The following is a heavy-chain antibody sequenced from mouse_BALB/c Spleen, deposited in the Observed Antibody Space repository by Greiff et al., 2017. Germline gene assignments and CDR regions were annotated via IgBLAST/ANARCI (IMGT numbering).Heavy chain of an antibody. CDR1: GYSFTSYY. CDR3: ARAGILRSYFDY. J-gene: IGHJ2*01. Sequence: QVQLQQSGPELVKPGASVKISCKASGYSFTSYYIHWVKQRPGPGLEWIGWIFPGSGNTKYNEKFKGKATLTADTSSSTAYMQLSSLTSEDSAVYFCARAGILRSYFDYWGQGTTLTVSS. V-gene: IGHV1-66*01. CDR2: IFPGSGNT. D-gene: IGHD1-1*01.